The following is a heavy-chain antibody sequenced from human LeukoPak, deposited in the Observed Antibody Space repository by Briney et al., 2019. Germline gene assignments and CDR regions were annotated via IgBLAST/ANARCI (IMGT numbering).Heavy chain of an antibody. CDR3: ARTRDYYDRSGYSNWFDP. D-gene: IGHD3-22*01. V-gene: IGHV4-59*12. CDR2: IYDSGST. CDR1: GGSTSSYY. J-gene: IGHJ5*02. Sequence: PSETLSLTCTVSGGSTSSYYWSWIRQPPGKGLEWIGYIYDSGSTNYNPSLKSRVTISVDTSKNQFSLKLSSVTAADTAVYYCARTRDYYDRSGYSNWFDPWGQGTLVTVSS.